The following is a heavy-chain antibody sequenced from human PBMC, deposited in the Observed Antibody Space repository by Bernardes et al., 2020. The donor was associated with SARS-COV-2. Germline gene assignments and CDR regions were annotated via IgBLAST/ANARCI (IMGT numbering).Heavy chain of an antibody. CDR3: ARGETYYNGSGSYYTVDY. CDR2: MTPNSDPT. V-gene: IGHV1-8*01. Sequence: ASVKVSCKASGYTFTSYDINWVRQATGQGLEWMGWMTPNSDPTGYAQKFQGRVTMTRDTSISTAYMELSSLRSEDTAVYYCARGETYYNGSGSYYTVDYWGEGTLVNVYS. CDR1: GYTFTSYD. J-gene: IGHJ4*02. D-gene: IGHD3-10*01.